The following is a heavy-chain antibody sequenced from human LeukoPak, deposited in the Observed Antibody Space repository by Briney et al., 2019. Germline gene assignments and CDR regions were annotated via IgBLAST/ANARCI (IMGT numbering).Heavy chain of an antibody. CDR3: ASGLWFDY. J-gene: IGHJ5*01. CDR2: INHSRST. Sequence: SETLSLTCAVYGGSFGGYYWSWIRQPPGKGLEWIGEINHSRSTNYNPSLKSRVTISVDTSKNQFSLKLSSVTAADTAVYYCASGLWFDYWGQGTLVTVSS. V-gene: IGHV4-34*01. CDR1: GGSFGGYY.